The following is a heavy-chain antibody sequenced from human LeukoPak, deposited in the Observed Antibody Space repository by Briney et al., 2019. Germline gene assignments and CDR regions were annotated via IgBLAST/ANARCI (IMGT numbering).Heavy chain of an antibody. CDR2: IYDSGST. D-gene: IGHD1-26*01. V-gene: IGHV4-31*03. CDR1: GGSISSGDYF. Sequence: SQTLSLTCTASGGSISSGDYFWSWIRQHPGKGLEWIGYIYDSGSTYYNPSLKSRVAISVDRSKNQFSLKLSSVTAADTAVYYCARLISAYYADYWGQGALVTVSS. CDR3: ARLISAYYADY. J-gene: IGHJ4*02.